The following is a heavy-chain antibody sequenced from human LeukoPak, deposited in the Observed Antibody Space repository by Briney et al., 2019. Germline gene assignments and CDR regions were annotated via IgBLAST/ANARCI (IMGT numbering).Heavy chain of an antibody. D-gene: IGHD5-24*01. V-gene: IGHV3-23*01. CDR1: GFTFSSYA. CDR2: ISGSGGST. CDR3: AKDGIEGDGYNYYSDY. Sequence: GGSLRLSCAASGFTFSSYAMSWVRQAPGKGLEWVSAISGSGGSTYYADSVKGRFTISRDNSKNTLYLQMNSLRAEDTAVYYCAKDGIEGDGYNYYSDYWGQGTLVTVSS. J-gene: IGHJ4*02.